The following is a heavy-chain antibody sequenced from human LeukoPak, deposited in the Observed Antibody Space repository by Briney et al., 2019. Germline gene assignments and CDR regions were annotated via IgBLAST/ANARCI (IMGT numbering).Heavy chain of an antibody. J-gene: IGHJ3*02. D-gene: IGHD3/OR15-3a*01. CDR3: ARAGLDSDAFDI. CDR2: IYYSGST. V-gene: IGHV4-59*01. Sequence: SETLSLTCTVSGGSIGSDYGSWIRQPPGKGLEWIGYIYYSGSTSYNPSLKSRVTISVDTSKNQFSLKLSSVTAADTAVYYCARAGLDSDAFDIWGQGKMVTVSS. CDR1: GGSIGSDY.